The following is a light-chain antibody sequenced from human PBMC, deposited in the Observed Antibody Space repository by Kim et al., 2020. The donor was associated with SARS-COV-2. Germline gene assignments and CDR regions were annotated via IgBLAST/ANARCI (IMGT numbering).Light chain of an antibody. Sequence: QSVLTQPPSASGTPGQRVTISCSGSSPNIGSNAVNWYQQVPGTAPKFLLFSNSQRPSGVPDRFSGSKSGSSASLAISGLQSDDEATYYCAAWDGSMEAWVFGGGTKLTVL. CDR2: SNS. J-gene: IGLJ3*02. V-gene: IGLV1-44*01. CDR1: SPNIGSNA. CDR3: AAWDGSMEAWV.